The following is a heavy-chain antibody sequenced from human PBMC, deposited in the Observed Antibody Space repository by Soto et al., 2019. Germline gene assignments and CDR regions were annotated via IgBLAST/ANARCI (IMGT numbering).Heavy chain of an antibody. CDR3: TREEDTAMVTYSY. D-gene: IGHD5-18*01. J-gene: IGHJ4*02. CDR2: INSDGSIT. V-gene: IGHV3-74*01. Sequence: EVQLVESGGGLVQPGGSLRLSCAASGFTLRRYWMHWVRQAPGKGLVWVSRINSDGSITNNADSVKGRFTISRDNAKNTLFLQMNSLRVEDTAVYYCTREEDTAMVTYSYWGQGTLVTVSS. CDR1: GFTLRRYW.